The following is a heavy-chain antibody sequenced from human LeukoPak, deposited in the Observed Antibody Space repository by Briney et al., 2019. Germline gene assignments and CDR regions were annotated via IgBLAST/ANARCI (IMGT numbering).Heavy chain of an antibody. CDR3: ARDYSEGEYFFDY. J-gene: IGHJ4*02. CDR2: ISGTGNNK. Sequence: GGSLRLSCVTSGFTFRHYYMTWIRQAPGKGLEWVSYISGTGNNKYYADSVKGRLTISRDNAQNSLYLQMSSLRAEDTAMYYCARDYSEGEYFFDYWGQGSLVAVPS. D-gene: IGHD1-26*01. CDR1: GFTFRHYY. V-gene: IGHV3-11*01.